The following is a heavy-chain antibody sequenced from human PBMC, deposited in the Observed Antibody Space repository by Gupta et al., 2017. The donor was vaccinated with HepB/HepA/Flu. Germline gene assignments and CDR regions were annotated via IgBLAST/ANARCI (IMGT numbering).Heavy chain of an antibody. CDR1: GDSVSSNSAA. CDR3: ARVRSSSWYRLGGMDV. D-gene: IGHD6-13*01. CDR2: TYYRSKWYN. Sequence: QVQLQQSGPGLVKPSQTLSLTCAISGDSVSSNSAAWHWTRQSPSRGLEWLGRTYYRSKWYNDYAVSVKSRITINPDTSKNQFSLQLNSVTPEDTAVYYCARVRSSSWYRLGGMDVWGQGTTVTVSS. J-gene: IGHJ6*02. V-gene: IGHV6-1*01.